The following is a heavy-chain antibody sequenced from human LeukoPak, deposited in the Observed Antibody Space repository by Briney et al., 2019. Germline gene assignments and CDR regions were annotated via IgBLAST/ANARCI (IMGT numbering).Heavy chain of an antibody. Sequence: PGGSLRLSCTASGFNFRSAWMSWARQAPGKGLEWVGRIKSKTDGGTTDYAAPVKGRFTISRDDSKNTLYLQMNSLKTEDTAVYYCTTGGVVVVVAATLADYWGQGTLVTVSS. CDR3: TTGGVVVVVAATLADY. CDR1: GFNFRSAW. D-gene: IGHD2-15*01. CDR2: IKSKTDGGTT. J-gene: IGHJ4*02. V-gene: IGHV3-15*01.